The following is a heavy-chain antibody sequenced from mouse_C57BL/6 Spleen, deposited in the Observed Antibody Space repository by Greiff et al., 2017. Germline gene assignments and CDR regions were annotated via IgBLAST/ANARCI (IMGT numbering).Heavy chain of an antibody. CDR1: GFSLTSSG. V-gene: IGHV2-9*01. D-gene: IGHD2-5*01. J-gene: IGHJ3*01. Sequence: VKLMESGPGLVAPSQSLSITCTVSGFSLTSSGVDWVRQPPGKGLAWLGVIWGGGSTNYNSALMSRLSISKDNSKSQVFLKMNSLQTDDTAMYYCAKEGYYSNSSAWFAYWGQGTLVTVSA. CDR3: AKEGYYSNSSAWFAY. CDR2: IWGGGST.